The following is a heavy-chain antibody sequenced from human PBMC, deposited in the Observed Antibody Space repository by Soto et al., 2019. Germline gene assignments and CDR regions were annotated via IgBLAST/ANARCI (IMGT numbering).Heavy chain of an antibody. CDR3: TTQRYYDFWSGYPHFDY. V-gene: IGHV3-15*01. D-gene: IGHD3-3*01. CDR1: GFTFSNAW. Sequence: EVQLVESGGGLVKPGGSLRLSCAASGFTFSNAWMSWVRQAPGKGLEWVGRIKSKTDGGTTDYAAPVKGRFTISRDDSKNTLYLQMNSLKTEDTAVYYCTTQRYYDFWSGYPHFDYWGQGTLVTVSS. J-gene: IGHJ4*02. CDR2: IKSKTDGGTT.